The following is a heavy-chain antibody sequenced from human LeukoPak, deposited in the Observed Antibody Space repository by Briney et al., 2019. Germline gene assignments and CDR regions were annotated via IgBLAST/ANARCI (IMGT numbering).Heavy chain of an antibody. Sequence: GRSLRLSCAASGFTFSTYAMSWVREIPGKGLEGVAVIPYDGSNKYYADSVKGRFTISRDNSKNTLYLQMNSLRAEDTAVYYCAKDRIVVVITPEKDAFDIWGQGTMVTVSS. CDR1: GFTFSTYA. CDR3: AKDRIVVVITPEKDAFDI. V-gene: IGHV3-30*18. CDR2: IPYDGSNK. D-gene: IGHD3-22*01. J-gene: IGHJ3*02.